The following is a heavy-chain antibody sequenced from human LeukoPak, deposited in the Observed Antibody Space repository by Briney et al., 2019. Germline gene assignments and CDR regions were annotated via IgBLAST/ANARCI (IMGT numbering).Heavy chain of an antibody. V-gene: IGHV3-30*02. D-gene: IGHD3-3*01. Sequence: GGSLRLSCAASGFTFSSYGMHWVRQAPGKGLEWVAFIRYDGSNKYYADSVKGRFTISRDNSKNTLYLQMNSLRAEDTAVYYCAKDAELIFGAYYLDYWGQGTLVTVSS. J-gene: IGHJ4*02. CDR3: AKDAELIFGAYYLDY. CDR2: IRYDGSNK. CDR1: GFTFSSYG.